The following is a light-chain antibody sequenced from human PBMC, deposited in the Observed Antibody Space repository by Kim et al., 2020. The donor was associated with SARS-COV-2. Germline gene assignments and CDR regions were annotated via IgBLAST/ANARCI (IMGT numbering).Light chain of an antibody. Sequence: QRFSISRHGSSSNIGSNYVYGYQQLPGTAPKLLIYRNNQRPSGVPDRFSGSKSGTSASLAISGLRSEDEADYYCAAWDDSLSGYVVFGGGTQLTVL. J-gene: IGLJ2*01. CDR3: AAWDDSLSGYVV. CDR2: RNN. V-gene: IGLV1-47*01. CDR1: SSNIGSNY.